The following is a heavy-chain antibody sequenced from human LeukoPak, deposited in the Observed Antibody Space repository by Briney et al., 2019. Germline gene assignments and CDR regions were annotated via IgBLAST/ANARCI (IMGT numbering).Heavy chain of an antibody. D-gene: IGHD3-3*01. J-gene: IGHJ6*03. CDR1: GFTFSSYA. Sequence: GGSLRLSCAASGFTFSSYAMSWVRQAPGKGLEWVSAISGSGGSTYYADSVKGRFTISRDNSKNTLYLQMNSLRAEDTAVYYCAKRGGTPPPRITIFGVTYYYYMDVWGKGTTVTVSS. CDR3: AKRGGTPPPRITIFGVTYYYYMDV. CDR2: ISGSGGST. V-gene: IGHV3-23*01.